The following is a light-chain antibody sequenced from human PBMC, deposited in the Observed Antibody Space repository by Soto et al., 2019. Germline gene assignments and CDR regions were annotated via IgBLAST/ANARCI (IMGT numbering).Light chain of an antibody. CDR2: GAS. V-gene: IGKV3-20*01. CDR1: KSVSSSY. CDR3: QQYGSSPPYT. Sequence: EIVLTQSPGPLSLFPGERATLSCRSSKSVSSSYLAWYQQKPGQAPRLLLYGASSRPTGIPDRFSGSGSGTDFTLTISRNEAEDFAVYYCQQYGSSPPYTFGQGAQLEIK. J-gene: IGKJ2*01.